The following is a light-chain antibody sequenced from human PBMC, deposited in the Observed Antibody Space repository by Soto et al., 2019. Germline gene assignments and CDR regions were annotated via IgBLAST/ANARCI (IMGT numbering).Light chain of an antibody. CDR1: SSDVGGYNY. V-gene: IGLV2-14*03. Sequence: SALTQPASVYGSPGQSITISCTGTSSDVGGYNYVSWYQQYPGKAPKVMIYDVSNRPSGVSNRFSGSKSGDTASLTISGLQAEDEADYYCSSYTRSSTLYVFGTGTKVTVL. J-gene: IGLJ1*01. CDR3: SSYTRSSTLYV. CDR2: DVS.